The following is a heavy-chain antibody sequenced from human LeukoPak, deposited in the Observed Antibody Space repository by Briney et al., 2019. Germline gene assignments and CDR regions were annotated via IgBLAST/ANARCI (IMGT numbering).Heavy chain of an antibody. V-gene: IGHV3-23*01. CDR3: AKDPGYSSSSSY. CDR2: ISGSGGST. D-gene: IGHD6-13*01. J-gene: IGHJ4*02. Sequence: GGSLRLSCAASGFTFSSYAMSWARQAPGKGLEWVSAISGSGGSTYYADSVKGRFTISRDNSKNTLYLQMNSLRAEDTAVYYCAKDPGYSSSSSYWGQGTLVTVSS. CDR1: GFTFSSYA.